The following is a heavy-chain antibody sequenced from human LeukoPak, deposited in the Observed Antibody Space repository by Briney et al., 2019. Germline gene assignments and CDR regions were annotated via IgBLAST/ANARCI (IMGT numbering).Heavy chain of an antibody. CDR1: GFTFSSYG. CDR3: AKDVLWFGEFSS. D-gene: IGHD3-10*01. V-gene: IGHV3-30*18. J-gene: IGHJ5*02. Sequence: GGSLRLSCAASGFTFSSYGMHWVRQAPGKGLEWVAVISYDGSNKYYADSVKGRFTISRDNSKNTLYLQMNSLRAEVTAVYYCAKDVLWFGEFSSWGQGTLVTVSS. CDR2: ISYDGSNK.